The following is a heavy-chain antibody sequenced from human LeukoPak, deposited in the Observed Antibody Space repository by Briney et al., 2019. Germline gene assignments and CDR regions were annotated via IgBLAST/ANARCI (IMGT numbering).Heavy chain of an antibody. CDR3: ARAGTMVRAPCCGY. Sequence: ASVKVSCKASGYTFTSYAMNWVRQAPGQGLEWMGWINTNTGNPTYAQGFTGRFVFSLDTSVSTAYPQISSLKAEDTAVYYCARAGTMVRAPCCGYWGQGTLVTVSS. CDR2: INTNTGNP. J-gene: IGHJ4*02. CDR1: GYTFTSYA. V-gene: IGHV7-4-1*02. D-gene: IGHD3-10*01.